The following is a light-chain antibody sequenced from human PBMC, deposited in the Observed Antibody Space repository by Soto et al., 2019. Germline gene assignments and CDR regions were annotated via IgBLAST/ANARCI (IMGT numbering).Light chain of an antibody. CDR1: SSDVGSYNR. J-gene: IGLJ2*01. Sequence: QSALTQPPSVSGSPGQSVTISCTGTSSDVGSYNRVSWYQQPPGTAPKLMIYEVSNWPSGVPDRFSGSKSGNTASLTISGLQAEDEADYYCSSYTSSSTLVFGGGTMVTVL. CDR3: SSYTSSSTLV. V-gene: IGLV2-18*02. CDR2: EVS.